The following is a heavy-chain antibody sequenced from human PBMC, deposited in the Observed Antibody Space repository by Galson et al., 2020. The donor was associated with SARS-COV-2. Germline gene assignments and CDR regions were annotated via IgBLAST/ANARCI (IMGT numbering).Heavy chain of an antibody. CDR1: GYTFTGYF. CDR3: ARDVRNAFDI. CDR2: INPNSGDT. V-gene: IGHV1-2*04. J-gene: IGHJ3*02. Sequence: ASVKVSCKASGYTFTGYFIHWVRQAPGQGLEWMGWINPNSGDTNYAQNFQGWVTMTRDTSISTAYMELSRLRSDDTAVYYCARDVRNAFDIWGQGTMVTVSS.